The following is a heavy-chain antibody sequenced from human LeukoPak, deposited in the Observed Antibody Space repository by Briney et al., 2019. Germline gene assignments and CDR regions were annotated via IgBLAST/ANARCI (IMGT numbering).Heavy chain of an antibody. V-gene: IGHV1-69*13. CDR2: IIPIFGTA. CDR1: GGTFSSYA. CDR3: ANPRYDSSGYYYVD. D-gene: IGHD3-22*01. Sequence: SVKVSCEASGGTFSSYAISWVRQAPGQGLECMGGIIPIFGTANYAQRFQGRVTITADESTSTAYMELSSLRSEDTAVYYCANPRYDSSGYYYVDWGQGTLVTVSS. J-gene: IGHJ4*02.